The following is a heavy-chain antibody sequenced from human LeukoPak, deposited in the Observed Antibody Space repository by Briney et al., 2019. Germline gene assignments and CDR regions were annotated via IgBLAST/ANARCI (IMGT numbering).Heavy chain of an antibody. V-gene: IGHV4-61*02. D-gene: IGHD4-17*01. CDR2: IYTSGST. Sequence: PSQTLSLTCTVSGGSINSGSYYWNWIRQPAGKGLEWIGRIYTSGSTNYNPSLKSRVTISVDTSKNQFSLKLSSVTAADTAVYYCARGWTGGDYPWPHWGQGTLVTVSS. J-gene: IGHJ1*01. CDR3: ARGWTGGDYPWPH. CDR1: GGSINSGSYY.